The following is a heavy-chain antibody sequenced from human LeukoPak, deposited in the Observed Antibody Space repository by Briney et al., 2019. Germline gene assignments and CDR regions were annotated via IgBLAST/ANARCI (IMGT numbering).Heavy chain of an antibody. D-gene: IGHD2-15*01. CDR1: GGSIRNYY. Sequence: SETLSLTCSVSGGSIRNYYWSWIRQPPGKGLEWIGYIYYSGSTYYNPSLKSRVTISVDTSKNQFSLKLSSVTAADTAVYYCARDSRYCSGGSCSDDYWGQGTLVTVSS. J-gene: IGHJ4*02. CDR3: ARDSRYCSGGSCSDDY. V-gene: IGHV4-30-4*01. CDR2: IYYSGST.